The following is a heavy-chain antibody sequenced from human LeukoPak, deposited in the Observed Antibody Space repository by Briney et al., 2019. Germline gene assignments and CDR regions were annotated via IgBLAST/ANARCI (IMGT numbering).Heavy chain of an antibody. CDR1: GYNFPNYW. D-gene: IGHD3-10*01. J-gene: IGHJ4*02. V-gene: IGHV5-51*01. Sequence: GGSLKISCKGSGYNFPNYWIGWVRQMPGKGLEWMGIIYPGDSDTRYSPSFQGQVTISADKSISTAYLQWSSLKASDTAMYYCASSRVRGVMAFDYWGQGTLVTVSS. CDR2: IYPGDSDT. CDR3: ASSRVRGVMAFDY.